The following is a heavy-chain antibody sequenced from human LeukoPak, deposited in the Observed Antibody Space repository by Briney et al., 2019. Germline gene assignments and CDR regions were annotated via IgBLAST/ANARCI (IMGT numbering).Heavy chain of an antibody. J-gene: IGHJ4*02. Sequence: GGSLRLSCATSGFSFTDYPMNWVRQAPGKGLEWNSNIRTTAEGAKYAYYADSVKGRVTISRDDGKNTLYLHMNSLRDDDTAVYYCAADKRYAFDCWGQGILVTVSS. D-gene: IGHD3-9*01. CDR1: GFSFTDYP. CDR3: AADKRYAFDC. CDR2: IRTTAEGAKYA. V-gene: IGHV3-48*02.